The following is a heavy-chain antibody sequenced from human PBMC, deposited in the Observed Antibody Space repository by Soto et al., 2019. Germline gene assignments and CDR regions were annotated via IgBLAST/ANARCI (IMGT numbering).Heavy chain of an antibody. V-gene: IGHV3-9*01. CDR3: AKDSSYLGYCSGGSCYYYYFDY. CDR1: GFTFDDYA. Sequence: GGSLRLSCAASGFTFDDYAMHWVRQAPGKGLEWVSGISWNSGSIGYADSVKGRFTISRDNAKNSLYLQMNSLRAEDTALYYCAKDSSYLGYCSGGSCYYYYFDYWGQGTLVTVSS. D-gene: IGHD2-15*01. CDR2: ISWNSGSI. J-gene: IGHJ4*02.